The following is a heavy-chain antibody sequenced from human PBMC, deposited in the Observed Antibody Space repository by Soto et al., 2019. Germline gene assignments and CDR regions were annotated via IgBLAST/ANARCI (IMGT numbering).Heavy chain of an antibody. CDR3: ARLRPPKYGDYTPSDY. V-gene: IGHV1-2*02. D-gene: IGHD4-17*01. J-gene: IGHJ4*02. CDR2: INPNSGGT. Sequence: ASVKVSCKASGYTFTGYYMHWVRQAPGQGLEWMGWINPNSGGTNYAQKFQGRVTMTRDTSISTAYMELSRLRYDDTAVYYCARLRPPKYGDYTPSDYWGQGTLVTVSS. CDR1: GYTFTGYY.